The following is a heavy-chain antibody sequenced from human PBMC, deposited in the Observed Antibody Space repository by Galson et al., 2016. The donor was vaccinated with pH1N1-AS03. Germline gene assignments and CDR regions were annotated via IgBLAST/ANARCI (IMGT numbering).Heavy chain of an antibody. CDR2: IQSEGDGGGAS. V-gene: IGHV3-15*01. CDR3: TTAHGSGSGEFDD. J-gene: IGHJ4*01. CDR1: GFIFRNVW. D-gene: IGHD3-10*01. Sequence: SLRLSCAASGFIFRNVWMPWVRQAPGKRLEWVGHIQSEGDGGGASVPAAPVKARSSISSDDSETTRNLQMNSLNSEDTGVYYYTTAHGSGSGEFDDWGHGTLVTVSS.